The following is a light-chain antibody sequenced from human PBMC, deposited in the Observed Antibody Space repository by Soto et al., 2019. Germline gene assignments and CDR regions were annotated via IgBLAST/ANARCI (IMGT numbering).Light chain of an antibody. CDR1: QSVSNY. V-gene: IGKV3-20*01. CDR3: HQYGGSPQT. Sequence: EIVLTQSPGTLSLSPGERATLSCRASQSVSNYLAWYQRKPGQAPRLLIYGASSRATGIPDRFSGSGSGTGFTLTISRLEPEDFAVYYCHQYGGSPQTFGQGTKVEIK. J-gene: IGKJ1*01. CDR2: GAS.